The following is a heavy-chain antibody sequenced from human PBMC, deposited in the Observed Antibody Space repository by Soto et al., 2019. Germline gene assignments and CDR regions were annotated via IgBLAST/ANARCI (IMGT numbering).Heavy chain of an antibody. Sequence: ASVKVSCKASGYTFTSYGLSWVRQAPGQGLEWMGWISAYNGNTNYAQRLQGRVTMTTDTSTSTAYMELRSLRSDDTAVYYCARDFGYCSGGSCSVDYWGQGTLVTVSS. J-gene: IGHJ4*02. CDR3: ARDFGYCSGGSCSVDY. D-gene: IGHD2-15*01. CDR2: ISAYNGNT. V-gene: IGHV1-18*04. CDR1: GYTFTSYG.